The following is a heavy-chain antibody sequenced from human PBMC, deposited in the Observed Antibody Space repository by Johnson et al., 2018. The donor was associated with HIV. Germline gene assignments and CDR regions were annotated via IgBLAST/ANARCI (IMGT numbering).Heavy chain of an antibody. CDR3: ARDVTKDAFDI. D-gene: IGHD4-17*01. Sequence: EVQLVESGGGLVQPGGSLRLSCAASGFTVSRNYMNWVRQAPGKGLEWVSVIYSGGSTYYADSVKGRFTISRDNSKNTLYLQMNSLRAEDTAVYYCARDVTKDAFDIWGQGTMVTVSS. V-gene: IGHV3-66*01. CDR1: GFTVSRNY. CDR2: IYSGGST. J-gene: IGHJ3*02.